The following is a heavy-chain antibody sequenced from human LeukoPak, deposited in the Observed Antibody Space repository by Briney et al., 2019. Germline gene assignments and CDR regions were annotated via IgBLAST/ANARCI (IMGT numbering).Heavy chain of an antibody. CDR2: IKEDVNEN. D-gene: IGHD3-10*01. J-gene: IGHJ4*02. CDR3: ARGPPYGSRSDYFDQ. Sequence: GGSLRLSCAASGFTFSSHWMTWIRQAPGKGLEWVASIKEDVNENYYVDSVKGRFTISRDNAKNSLYLLMKSLRVEDTAVYYCARGPPYGSRSDYFDQWGRGTLVTVSS. CDR1: GFTFSSHW. V-gene: IGHV3-7*01.